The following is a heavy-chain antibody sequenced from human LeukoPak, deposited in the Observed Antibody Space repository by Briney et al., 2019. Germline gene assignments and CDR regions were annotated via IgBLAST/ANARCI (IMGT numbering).Heavy chain of an antibody. D-gene: IGHD6-13*01. V-gene: IGHV1-69*01. CDR1: GGTFSSYA. CDR3: ASIAAAGYYYYYMDV. CDR2: IIPIFGTA. J-gene: IGHJ6*03. Sequence: SSVKVSCKASGGTFSSYAISWVRQAPGQGLEWMGGIIPIFGTANYAQKFQGRVTITADESTSTAYMELSGLRSEDTAVYYCASIAAAGYYYYYMDVWGKGTTVTVSS.